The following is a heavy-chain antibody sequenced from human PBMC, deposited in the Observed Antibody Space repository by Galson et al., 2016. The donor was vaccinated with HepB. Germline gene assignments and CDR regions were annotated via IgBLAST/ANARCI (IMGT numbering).Heavy chain of an antibody. Sequence: LSLTCTVSGGSISNYHWSWIRQPPGMGLEWIGYINHDGTTNYNPSLKSRVTISLDTSRNHFSLKLTSVTAADTALYYCAGYLMRGSGKGPWGQGTLVTVSS. CDR1: GGSISNYH. J-gene: IGHJ5*02. D-gene: IGHD4-23*01. CDR2: INHDGTT. V-gene: IGHV4-59*08. CDR3: AGYLMRGSGKGP.